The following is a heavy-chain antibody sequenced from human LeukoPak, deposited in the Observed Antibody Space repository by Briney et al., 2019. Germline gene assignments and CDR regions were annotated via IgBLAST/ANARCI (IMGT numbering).Heavy chain of an antibody. CDR3: TREDHSNYNY. D-gene: IGHD4-11*01. V-gene: IGHV3-7*01. J-gene: IGHJ4*02. CDR1: GLTFTNTYW. Sequence: GGSLRLSCAVSGLTFTNTYWISWVRQAPGKGLEWLANIKQDGSEKYYVDFVKGRFTISRDNAKNSLYLQMNSLRAEDTAVYYCTREDHSNYNYWGQGTLVTVSS. CDR2: IKQDGSEK.